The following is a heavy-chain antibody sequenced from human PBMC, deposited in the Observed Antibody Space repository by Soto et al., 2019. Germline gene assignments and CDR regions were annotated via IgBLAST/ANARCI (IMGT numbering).Heavy chain of an antibody. J-gene: IGHJ6*02. CDR3: ARSGFDWFPLYYYYYGMDV. CDR2: IIPIFGTA. V-gene: IGHV1-69*13. Sequence: GASVKVSCKASGGTFSSYAISWVRQAPGQGLEWMGGIIPIFGTANYAQKFQGRVTITADESTSTAYMEPSSLRSEDTAVYYCARSGFDWFPLYYYYYGMDVWGQGTTVTVSS. D-gene: IGHD3-9*01. CDR1: GGTFSSYA.